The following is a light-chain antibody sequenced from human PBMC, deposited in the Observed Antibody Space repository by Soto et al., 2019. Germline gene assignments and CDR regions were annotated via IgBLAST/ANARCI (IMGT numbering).Light chain of an antibody. CDR3: QQYGSSPPIT. CDR1: QSVSSSY. Sequence: EIVLTQSPGTLSLSPGERATLSCRASQSVSSSYLARYQQKPGQAPRLLIYGASSRATGIPDRFSGSGSGTDFTLTISRLEPEDFAVYYCQQYGSSPPITLGQGTRLEIK. V-gene: IGKV3-20*01. J-gene: IGKJ5*01. CDR2: GAS.